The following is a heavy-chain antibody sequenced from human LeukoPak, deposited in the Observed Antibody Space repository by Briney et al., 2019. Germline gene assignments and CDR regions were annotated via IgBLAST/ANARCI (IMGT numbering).Heavy chain of an antibody. CDR3: ARHGTISSESYFDY. Sequence: SETLSLACSVSGGSVSSYYWSWIRQSPGKGLEWIGYIHNSGRTNYNPSLKSRVTGFVDTSKNQVSLRLSPVTAADTAVYYCARHGTISSESYFDYWGQGALVTVSS. CDR1: GGSVSSYY. CDR2: IHNSGRT. J-gene: IGHJ4*02. V-gene: IGHV4-59*08. D-gene: IGHD1-14*01.